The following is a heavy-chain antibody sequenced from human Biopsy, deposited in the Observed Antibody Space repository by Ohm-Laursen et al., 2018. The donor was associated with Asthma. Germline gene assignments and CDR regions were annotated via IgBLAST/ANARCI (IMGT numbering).Heavy chain of an antibody. CDR3: ARGQKSAGDRWFDP. V-gene: IGHV1-2*06. CDR2: INPNSGAT. Sequence: GASVKVSCKASGYPFIGYHIHWMRQAPGQGLEWMGRINPNSGATNYAQKFQGGVTMTRDTSISTAYMGVSRLRSDDTAVYYCARGQKSAGDRWFDPWGQGTLVTVSS. CDR1: GYPFIGYH. J-gene: IGHJ5*02. D-gene: IGHD6-13*01.